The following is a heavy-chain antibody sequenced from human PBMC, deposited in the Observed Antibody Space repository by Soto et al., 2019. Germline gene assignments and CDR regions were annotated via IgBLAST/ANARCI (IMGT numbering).Heavy chain of an antibody. CDR3: ARDWYNWNDVLAEKISNWFDP. J-gene: IGHJ5*02. D-gene: IGHD1-20*01. V-gene: IGHV1-18*01. CDR1: GYTFTSYG. CDR2: ISAYNGNT. Sequence: WASVKVSCKASGYTFTSYGISWVRQAPGQGLEWMGWISAYNGNTNYAQKLQGRVTMTTDTSTSTAYMELRSLRSDDTAVYYCARDWYNWNDVLAEKISNWFDPWGQGTLVTVSS.